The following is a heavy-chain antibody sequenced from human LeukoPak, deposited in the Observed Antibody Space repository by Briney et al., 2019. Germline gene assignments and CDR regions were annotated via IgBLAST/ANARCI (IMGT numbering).Heavy chain of an antibody. CDR2: IYYSGST. D-gene: IGHD3-22*01. CDR3: ARLGDYYDSSGYFDAFDI. Sequence: SGTLSLTCTVSGGSISSSSYYWGWIRQPPGKGLEWIGSIYYSGSTYYNPSLKSRVTISVDTSKKQFSLKLTSVTAADAAVYYCARLGDYYDSSGYFDAFDIWGQGTMVTVFS. CDR1: GGSISSSSYY. V-gene: IGHV4-39*01. J-gene: IGHJ3*02.